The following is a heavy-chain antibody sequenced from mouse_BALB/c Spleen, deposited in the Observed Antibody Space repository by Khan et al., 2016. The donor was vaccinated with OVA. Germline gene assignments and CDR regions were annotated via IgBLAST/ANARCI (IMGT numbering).Heavy chain of an antibody. CDR3: TRNGFGNYESWDY. CDR2: IYPGNSDI. Sequence: IQLVQSGTVLARPGASVKMSCKASGYTFTSYWMHWVKQRPGQGLEWIGAIYPGNSDINYNQKFKGKAKLTAVTSTSTAYMELNSLTNEDSAVYYCTRNGFGNYESWDYWGQGTTLTVSS. CDR1: GYTFTSYW. V-gene: IGHV1-5*01. D-gene: IGHD2-1*01. J-gene: IGHJ2*01.